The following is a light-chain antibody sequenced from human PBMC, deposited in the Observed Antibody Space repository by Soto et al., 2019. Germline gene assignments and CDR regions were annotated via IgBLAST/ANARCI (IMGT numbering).Light chain of an antibody. CDR3: QKSFRPLLT. V-gene: IGKV1-39*01. Sequence: DIQMTQPPFSVSASVGDRVTITCRARQTLNNNLTWFQQKPGKAPKVLIYAASTLQSVVPSRFSGSGSGAEFTLTISSLQPEDFATYYCQKSFRPLLTFGGGTKVDIK. CDR1: QTLNNN. J-gene: IGKJ4*01. CDR2: AAS.